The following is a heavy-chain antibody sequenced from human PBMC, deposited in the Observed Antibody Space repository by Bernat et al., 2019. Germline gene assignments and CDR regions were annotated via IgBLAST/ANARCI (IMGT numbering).Heavy chain of an antibody. CDR2: INAGNGNT. CDR1: GYTFTSYV. CDR3: AREARLGAPRAHLGY. D-gene: IGHD1-26*01. J-gene: IGHJ4*02. V-gene: IGHV1-3*01. Sequence: QVQLVQSGAEVKKPGASVNFSCKASGYTFTSYVIHWVRQAPGQSLEWMGWINAGNGNTKYSQKFQGRVTITRDTSASTAYMELSSLRSEDTAVYYCAREARLGAPRAHLGYWGQGTLVTVSS.